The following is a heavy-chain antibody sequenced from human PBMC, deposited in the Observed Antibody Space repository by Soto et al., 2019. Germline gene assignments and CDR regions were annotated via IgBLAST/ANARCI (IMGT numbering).Heavy chain of an antibody. CDR1: GGSISSGDYY. CDR2: ISYSGST. J-gene: IGHJ6*02. D-gene: IGHD6-13*01. CDR3: ARDRRRSSWFFFPHSNYYYYGIDF. V-gene: IGHV4-30-4*01. Sequence: SETLSLTCTVSGGSISSGDYYWSLIRQPPGKGLEWIGYISYSGSTYYNPSLKSRVSISVDTSKNQFSLNLRSVTAADTAVYYCARDRRRSSWFFFPHSNYYYYGIDFLGQGITVSVSS.